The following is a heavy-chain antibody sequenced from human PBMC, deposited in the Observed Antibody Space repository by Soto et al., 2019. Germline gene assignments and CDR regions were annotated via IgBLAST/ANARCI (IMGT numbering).Heavy chain of an antibody. CDR2: IIPILGIA. CDR3: AREQYGGDPMI. Sequence: QVQLVQSGAEVKKPGYSVKVSCKASGGTFSSYTISWVRQAPGQGLEWMGRIIPILGIANYAQKFQGRVTITADKSTSTAYMELSSLRSEDTAVYYCAREQYGGDPMIWGQGTLVTVSS. J-gene: IGHJ4*02. V-gene: IGHV1-69*08. CDR1: GGTFSSYT. D-gene: IGHD2-21*02.